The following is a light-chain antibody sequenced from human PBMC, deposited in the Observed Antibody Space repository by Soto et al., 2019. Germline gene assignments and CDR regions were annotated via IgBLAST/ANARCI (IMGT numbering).Light chain of an antibody. V-gene: IGKV1-33*01. CDR2: DAS. CDR3: QQCDALPWT. CDR1: QDISNY. Sequence: DIQMTQSPSSLSASVGDRVTITCPASQDISNYLNWYQQKPGKAPKLLIYDASNLETGVPSRFSGSGSGTDFTFTISSLQPEDIATYYRQQCDALPWTFGQGTKVDIK. J-gene: IGKJ1*01.